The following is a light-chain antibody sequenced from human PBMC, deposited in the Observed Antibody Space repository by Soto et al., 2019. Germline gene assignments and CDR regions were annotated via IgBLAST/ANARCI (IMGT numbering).Light chain of an antibody. J-gene: IGKJ4*01. Sequence: DIVMTQSPASLAVSLGERATINCKSSQRVLYSSNNKNYLAWYQQKPGQPPKLLIYWASTRESGVPDRFSGSGSGTDFTLTISSLQAEDVAVYYCQQYYTTLALTFGGGTKVDI. V-gene: IGKV4-1*01. CDR2: WAS. CDR1: QRVLYSSNNKNY. CDR3: QQYYTTLALT.